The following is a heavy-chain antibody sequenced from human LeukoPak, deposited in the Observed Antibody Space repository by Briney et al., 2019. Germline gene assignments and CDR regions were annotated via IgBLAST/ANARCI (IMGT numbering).Heavy chain of an antibody. D-gene: IGHD3-10*01. CDR3: ARDRVYGSGRIWNLYYYYGMDV. J-gene: IGHJ6*02. V-gene: IGHV3-33*01. Sequence: GGSLRLSCAASGFTFSSYGMHWVRQAPGKGLEWVAVIWYDGSNKYYADSVKGRFTIFRDNSKNTLYLQMNSLRAEDTAVYYCARDRVYGSGRIWNLYYYYGMDVWGQGTTVTVSS. CDR2: IWYDGSNK. CDR1: GFTFSSYG.